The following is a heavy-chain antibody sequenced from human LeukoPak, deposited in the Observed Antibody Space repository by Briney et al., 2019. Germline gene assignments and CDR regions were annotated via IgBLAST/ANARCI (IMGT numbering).Heavy chain of an antibody. CDR1: GFTFSNYP. CDR2: ISTDGGST. Sequence: GGSLRLSCSASGFTFSNYPMHWVRQAPGKGLEYVSSISTDGGSTYYADSVKGRFTISRDNSKNTMYLQTNSLRAEDTAVYYCAKDLYGGSVYWYFGLWGRGTLVTVSS. J-gene: IGHJ2*01. CDR3: AKDLYGGSVYWYFGL. D-gene: IGHD4-23*01. V-gene: IGHV3-64*04.